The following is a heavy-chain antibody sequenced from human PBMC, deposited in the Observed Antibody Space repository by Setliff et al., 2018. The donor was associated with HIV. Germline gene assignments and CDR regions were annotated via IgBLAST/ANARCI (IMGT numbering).Heavy chain of an antibody. D-gene: IGHD2-2*01. CDR3: ARVYCSIASCYDEYYFDY. CDR2: INPAGGNS. J-gene: IGHJ4*02. Sequence: WVRQAPGQGLEWMGVINPAGGNSHYAQKFQGRVTVTRDASTSTVYMDLSSLRSDDTAVYFCARVYCSIASCYDEYYFDYWGQGTLVTVSS. V-gene: IGHV1-46*01.